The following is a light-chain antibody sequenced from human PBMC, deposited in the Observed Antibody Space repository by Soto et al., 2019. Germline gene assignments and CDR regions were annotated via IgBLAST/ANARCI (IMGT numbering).Light chain of an antibody. CDR3: QSYDSSLSGYI. CDR1: GSNIGAGFD. V-gene: IGLV1-40*01. CDR2: GIN. J-gene: IGLJ1*01. Sequence: QSVLTQPPSVSGAPGQRVTISCTGSGSNIGAGFDIHWYQHLQGTAPKLLIYGINNRPSGVPDRFSGSKSGTSASLAITGLQAEDEADYYCQSYDSSLSGYIFGTGTKVTVL.